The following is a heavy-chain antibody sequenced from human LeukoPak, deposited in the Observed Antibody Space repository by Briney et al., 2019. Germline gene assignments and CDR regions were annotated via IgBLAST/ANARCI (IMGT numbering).Heavy chain of an antibody. CDR3: ARDSGTTGEVKFDP. J-gene: IGHJ5*02. V-gene: IGHV4-4*07. D-gene: IGHD3-10*01. CDR2: IYTSGTI. Sequence: PSETLSLTCTVSGGSISGYYWSWIRQPAGTALEWVGRIYTSGTITYNPSLKSRVTMSVDTSKNQFSLKLSSVTAADTAVYYCARDSGTTGEVKFDPWGQGTLVTVSS. CDR1: GGSISGYY.